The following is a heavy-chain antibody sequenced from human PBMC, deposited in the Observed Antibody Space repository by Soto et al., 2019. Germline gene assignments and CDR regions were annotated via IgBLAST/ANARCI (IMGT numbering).Heavy chain of an antibody. V-gene: IGHV1-46*03. D-gene: IGHD1-26*01. CDR1: GYIFTSYY. J-gene: IGHJ3*02. Sequence: GASVKVSCKASGYIFTSYYMYWVRQAPGQGLEWMGIINPSGGSTSYAQKFQGRVTMTRDTSTSTVYMELSSLRSEDTAVYYCARDLVGATRSFHAFDIWGQGTMVTVSS. CDR3: ARDLVGATRSFHAFDI. CDR2: INPSGGST.